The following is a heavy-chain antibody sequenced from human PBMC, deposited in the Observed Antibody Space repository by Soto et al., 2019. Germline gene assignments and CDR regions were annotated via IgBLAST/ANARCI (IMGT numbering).Heavy chain of an antibody. CDR3: AKDLTGYYYDSSGYSLFGY. D-gene: IGHD3-22*01. CDR1: GFTFSSYA. CDR2: ISGSGGST. V-gene: IGHV3-23*01. Sequence: LRLSCAASGFTFSSYAMSWARQAPGKGLEWVSAISGSGGSTYYADSVKGRFTISRDYSKNTLYLQMNSLRAEDTAVYYCAKDLTGYYYDSSGYSLFGYWGQGTLVTVSS. J-gene: IGHJ4*02.